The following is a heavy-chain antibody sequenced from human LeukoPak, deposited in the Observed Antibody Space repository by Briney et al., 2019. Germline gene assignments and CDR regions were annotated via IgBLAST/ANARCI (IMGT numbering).Heavy chain of an antibody. CDR2: INHSGST. CDR1: GGSFSGYY. D-gene: IGHD2-2*01. V-gene: IGHV4-34*01. J-gene: IGHJ4*02. Sequence: PSETLSLTCAVYGGSFSGYYWSWIRQPPGKGLEWIGEINHSGSTNYNPSLKSRVTISVDTSKNQFSLKLSSATAADTAVYYCARGDDARSVVPAAYYFDYWGQGTLVTVSS. CDR3: ARGDDARSVVPAAYYFDY.